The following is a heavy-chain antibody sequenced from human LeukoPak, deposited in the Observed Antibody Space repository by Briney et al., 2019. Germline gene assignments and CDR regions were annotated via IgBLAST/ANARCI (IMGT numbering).Heavy chain of an antibody. Sequence: GGSLRLSCAASGFTFSSYSMKGVRQAPGKGLEWVSSISSGSSYIYYADSVKGRFTISRDNAKNSLYLQMNSLSAEDTAVYYCACTSGYDFSSYYYYYMDVWGKGTTVTVSS. J-gene: IGHJ6*03. D-gene: IGHD5-12*01. CDR3: ACTSGYDFSSYYYYYMDV. V-gene: IGHV3-21*01. CDR2: ISSGSSYI. CDR1: GFTFSSYS.